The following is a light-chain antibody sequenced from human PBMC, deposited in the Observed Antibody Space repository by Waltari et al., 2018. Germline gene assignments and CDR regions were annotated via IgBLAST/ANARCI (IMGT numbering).Light chain of an antibody. CDR2: GAS. CDR1: QSVRSN. J-gene: IGKJ1*01. CDR3: QQYNNWPGT. Sequence: ELVMTQSPATLSVSPGEGATLSCRARQSVRSNLAWYQQKPGQAPRLLIYGASTRATGIPARFNGGGSGTEFTLTISSLQSEDFATYYCQQYNNWPGTFGQGTKVESK. V-gene: IGKV3-15*01.